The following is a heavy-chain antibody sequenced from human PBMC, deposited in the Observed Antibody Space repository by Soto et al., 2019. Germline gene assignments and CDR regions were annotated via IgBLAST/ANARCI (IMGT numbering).Heavy chain of an antibody. J-gene: IGHJ4*02. D-gene: IGHD3-10*01. CDR3: ARTYFYGSGSADY. CDR2: IYYSGSA. V-gene: IGHV4-30-4*01. Sequence: PPGEGLEWIGYIYYSGSAYYNPSLKSRLSMSVDTSKNQFSLRLSSVTAADTAVYYCARTYFYGSGSADYWGQGTLVTVSS.